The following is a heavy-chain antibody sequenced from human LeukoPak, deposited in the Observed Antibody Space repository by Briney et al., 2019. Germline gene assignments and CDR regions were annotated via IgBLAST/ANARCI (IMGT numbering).Heavy chain of an antibody. D-gene: IGHD1-26*01. Sequence: GESLKISCQGSGYSFTSYWIGWVRQMPGKGLEWMGIIYPGDSDTRYSPSFQGQVTISADKSISTAYLQWSSLKASDTAMYYFARLVGATPSGYGMDVWGQGTTVTVSS. CDR3: ARLVGATPSGYGMDV. V-gene: IGHV5-51*01. CDR2: IYPGDSDT. J-gene: IGHJ6*02. CDR1: GYSFTSYW.